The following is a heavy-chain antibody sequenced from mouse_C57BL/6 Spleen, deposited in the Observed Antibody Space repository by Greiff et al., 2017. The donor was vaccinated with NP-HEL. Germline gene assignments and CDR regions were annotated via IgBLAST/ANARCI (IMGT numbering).Heavy chain of an antibody. J-gene: IGHJ3*01. Sequence: QVQLKQPGAELVKPGASVKLSCKASGYTFTSYWMHWVKQRPGQGLEWIGMIHPTSGSTNYNEKFKSKATLTVDKSSSTAYMQLSSLTSEDSAVYYCARAYYGNPIAYWGQGTLVTVSA. D-gene: IGHD2-10*01. CDR3: ARAYYGNPIAY. CDR1: GYTFTSYW. V-gene: IGHV1-64*01. CDR2: IHPTSGST.